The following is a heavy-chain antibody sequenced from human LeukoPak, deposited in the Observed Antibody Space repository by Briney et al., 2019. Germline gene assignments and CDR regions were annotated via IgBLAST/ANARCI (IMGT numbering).Heavy chain of an antibody. CDR1: GYTFNRYG. J-gene: IGHJ4*02. CDR3: ARDFSNTSGFKVVIDY. D-gene: IGHD3-22*01. Sequence: ASVKVSFKASGYTFNRYGISWVRQAPGQGPEWMGWISCYNGDKKFEQKFQGRFTMTTDASASTAYMELRGPASDDTAVCYCARDFSNTSGFKVVIDYWGQGTSVTVSS. CDR2: ISCYNGDK. V-gene: IGHV1-18*01.